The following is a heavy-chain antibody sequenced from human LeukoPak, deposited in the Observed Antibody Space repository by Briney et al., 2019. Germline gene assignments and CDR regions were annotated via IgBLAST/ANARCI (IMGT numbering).Heavy chain of an antibody. J-gene: IGHJ6*02. CDR1: GYTFTGYY. Sequence: ASVKVSCKASGYTFTGYYMHWVRQAPGQGLEWMGWINPNSGGTNYAQKFQGRVTMTRDTSISTAYMELSRLRSDDTAVYYCAREDGSYTYYYYGMDVWGQGTTVTVSS. CDR3: AREDGSYTYYYYGMDV. V-gene: IGHV1-2*02. D-gene: IGHD1-26*01. CDR2: INPNSGGT.